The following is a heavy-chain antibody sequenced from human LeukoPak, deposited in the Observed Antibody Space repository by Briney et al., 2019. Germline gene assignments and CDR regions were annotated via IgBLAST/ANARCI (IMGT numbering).Heavy chain of an antibody. V-gene: IGHV1-18*01. J-gene: IGHJ6*02. CDR2: ISAYNGNT. D-gene: IGHD2-2*01. Sequence: ASVKVSCKASGYTFTSYGISWVRQAPGQGLEWMGWISAYNGNTNYAQKLQGRVTMTTDTSTSIAYMELRSLRFDDTAVYYCASSSTDYGMDVWGQGTTVTVSS. CDR3: ASSSTDYGMDV. CDR1: GYTFTSYG.